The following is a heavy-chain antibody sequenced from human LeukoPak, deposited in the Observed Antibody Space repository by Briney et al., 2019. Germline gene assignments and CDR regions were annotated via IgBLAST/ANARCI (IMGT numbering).Heavy chain of an antibody. CDR2: IYYSGST. CDR1: GGSISSSH. D-gene: IGHD5-18*01. J-gene: IGHJ3*02. V-gene: IGHV4-59*01. Sequence: SETLSLTCTTSGGSISSSHCSWIRQPPGKGLEWIGHIYYSGSTNYNPSLKSRVTISVDTSKNQFSLKLSSVSAADTAVYYCARHRGYSYAYDAFDIWGQGTMVTVSS. CDR3: ARHRGYSYAYDAFDI.